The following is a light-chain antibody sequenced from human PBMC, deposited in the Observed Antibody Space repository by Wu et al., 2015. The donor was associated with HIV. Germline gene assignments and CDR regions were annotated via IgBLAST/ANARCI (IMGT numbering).Light chain of an antibody. J-gene: IGKJ4*01. Sequence: EIVMTQSPATLSVSPGERATLSCRASQSVSSNIAWYQQKLGQAPRLLIYGASTRATGIPARFSGSGSTTDFTLTINNMQSEDFAIYFCQQYNDWPLTFGGGPRWRSN. CDR3: QQYNDWPLT. CDR2: GAS. CDR1: QSVSSN. V-gene: IGKV3D-15*01.